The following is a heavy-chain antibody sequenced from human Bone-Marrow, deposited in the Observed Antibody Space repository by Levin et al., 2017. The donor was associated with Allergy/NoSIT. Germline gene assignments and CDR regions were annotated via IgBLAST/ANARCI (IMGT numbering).Heavy chain of an antibody. CDR1: GFRFSDYV. Sequence: ETLSLTCAASGFRFSDYVMNWVRQAPGKGLEWVSVISGSGDKSYYADSVKGRFTISRDSSKNTVYLQMNSLSAEDTAIYYCVRTPGALVVTPYFDYWGQGTLVTVSS. J-gene: IGHJ4*02. CDR2: ISGSGDKS. V-gene: IGHV3-23*01. CDR3: VRTPGALVVTPYFDY. D-gene: IGHD2-21*01.